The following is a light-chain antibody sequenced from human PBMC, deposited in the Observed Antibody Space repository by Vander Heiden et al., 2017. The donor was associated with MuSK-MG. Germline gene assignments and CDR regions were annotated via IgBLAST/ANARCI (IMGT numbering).Light chain of an antibody. CDR1: KLGDKY. CDR2: QDS. V-gene: IGLV3-1*01. CDR3: QAWDSSTVV. J-gene: IGLJ2*01. Sequence: SYERTQPPSVSVSPGQTASITCAGDKLGDKYACWYQQKPGQSPVLVSYQDSKRPSGIPERFYGSNSGNTATRTISGTQAMDEADYYCQAWDSSTVVCGGGTKLPVL.